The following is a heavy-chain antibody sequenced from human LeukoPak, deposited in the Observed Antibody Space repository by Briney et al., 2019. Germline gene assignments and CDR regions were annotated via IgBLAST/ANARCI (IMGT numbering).Heavy chain of an antibody. V-gene: IGHV3-30-3*01. CDR2: ISYDGSNK. Sequence: GGSLRLSCAASGFTFSSYSMHWVRPAPGKGLEGVAVISYDGSNKYYADSVKGRFTISRDNSKNTLYLEMNRLRADDTAVYYCARDGAAAGNFDFWGEGTLVTVSS. D-gene: IGHD6-25*01. CDR1: GFTFSSYS. CDR3: ARDGAAAGNFDF. J-gene: IGHJ4*02.